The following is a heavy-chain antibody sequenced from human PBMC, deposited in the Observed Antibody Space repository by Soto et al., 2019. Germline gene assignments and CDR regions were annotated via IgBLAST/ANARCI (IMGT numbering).Heavy chain of an antibody. V-gene: IGHV3-30*18. CDR2: VSHDGRNT. D-gene: IGHD6-19*01. Sequence: SGFTFRDYAMHWVHQAPGKGLEWVAVVSHDGRNTHYADSVKGRFTISRDSSKNTVSLEMTSLRAEDTAVYYCAKGGRQWLVTSDFNYWGQGALVTGSS. CDR1: GFTFRDYA. J-gene: IGHJ4*02. CDR3: AKGGRQWLVTSDFNY.